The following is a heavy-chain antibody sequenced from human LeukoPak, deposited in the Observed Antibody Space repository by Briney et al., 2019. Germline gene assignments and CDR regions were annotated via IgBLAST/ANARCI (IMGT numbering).Heavy chain of an antibody. D-gene: IGHD5-24*01. Sequence: SQTLSLTCTVSGGSISSGSYYWSWIRQPAGKGLEWIGRIYTSGNTNYNPSLKSRVTISVDTSKNQFSLKLSSVTAADTAFYYCARDGYNENKYYFDYWGQGTLVTVSS. CDR3: ARDGYNENKYYFDY. CDR2: IYTSGNT. J-gene: IGHJ4*02. V-gene: IGHV4-61*02. CDR1: GGSISSGSYY.